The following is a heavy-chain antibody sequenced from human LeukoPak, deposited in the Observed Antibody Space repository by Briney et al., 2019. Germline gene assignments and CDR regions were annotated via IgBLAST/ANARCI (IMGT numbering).Heavy chain of an antibody. CDR1: GFTFSSYW. J-gene: IGHJ5*02. Sequence: GGSLRLSCAASGFTFSSYWMHWVRQAPGKGLVWVSRINSDGSSTSYADSVKGRFTISRDNAKNTLYLQMNSLRAEDTAVYYCARRTGMTLPGWLRVVDLWGQGTLVTVSS. CDR2: INSDGSST. CDR3: ARRTGMTLPGWLRVVDL. V-gene: IGHV3-74*01. D-gene: IGHD6-19*01.